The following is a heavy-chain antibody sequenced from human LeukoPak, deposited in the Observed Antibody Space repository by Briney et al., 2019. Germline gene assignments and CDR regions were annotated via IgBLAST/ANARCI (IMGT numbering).Heavy chain of an antibody. D-gene: IGHD2-2*01. J-gene: IGHJ6*03. CDR3: AGELLSDQYYYYYYYMDV. CDR1: GGTFSSYT. Sequence: ASVKVSCKGSGGTFSSYTISWVRQAPGQGLEWMGRIIPILGIANYAQKFQGRVTITADKSTSTAYMELSSLRSEDTAVYYCAGELLSDQYYYYYYYMDVWGKGTTVTVSS. V-gene: IGHV1-69*02. CDR2: IIPILGIA.